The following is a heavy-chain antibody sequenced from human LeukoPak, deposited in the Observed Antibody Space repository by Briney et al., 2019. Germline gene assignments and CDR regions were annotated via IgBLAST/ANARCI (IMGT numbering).Heavy chain of an antibody. CDR1: GGSFSGYY. CDR2: INHSGST. J-gene: IGHJ5*02. CDR3: ARRGAGYSSSSSWFDP. Sequence: SETLSLTCAVYGGSFSGYYWSWIRQPPGKGLEWIGEINHSGSTNYNPSLKSRVTISVDTSKNQFSLKLSSVTAADTAVYYCARRGAGYSSSSSWFDPWGQGTLVTVSS. D-gene: IGHD6-6*01. V-gene: IGHV4-34*01.